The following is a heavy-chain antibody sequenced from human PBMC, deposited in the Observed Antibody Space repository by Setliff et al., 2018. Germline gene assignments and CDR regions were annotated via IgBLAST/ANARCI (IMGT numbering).Heavy chain of an antibody. CDR1: GFDFGVYG. CDR2: LSWNGDDT. Sequence: GGSLRLSCTASGFDFGVYGMSWIRQAPGKGLEWVSGLSWNGDDTGYADSVKGRFSISRDNAKNSLYLQMNSLRAEDTAVYYCAKLVWLTTWYYMDVWGKGTTVTVSS. D-gene: IGHD5-18*01. CDR3: AKLVWLTTWYYMDV. J-gene: IGHJ6*03. V-gene: IGHV3-20*04.